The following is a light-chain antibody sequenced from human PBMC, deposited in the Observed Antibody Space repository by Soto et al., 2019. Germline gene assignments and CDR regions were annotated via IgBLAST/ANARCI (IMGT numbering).Light chain of an antibody. CDR3: QQYGSSPRT. CDR2: GAS. V-gene: IGKV3-20*01. J-gene: IGKJ2*01. Sequence: EIVLTQSPGTLSLSPGERATLSCRASQSVTSSYLAWYQQKPGQAPRLLIYGASSSATGIPDRFSGSGSGTDFTLTINRLKPEDVAVYYCQQYGSSPRTFGQGTKLEIK. CDR1: QSVTSSY.